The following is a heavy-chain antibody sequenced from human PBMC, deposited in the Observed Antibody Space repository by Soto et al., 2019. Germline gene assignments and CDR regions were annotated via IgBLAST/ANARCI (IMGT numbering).Heavy chain of an antibody. Sequence: SEALSLNCNVSVTSIIAYYWTWIRQPPGKALEWIGYISYRGSTKYNPSLKNRVAISLDTSRNQFSLNLTPVTASDTAIYFCARDPELHGLDHWGQGTLVTVS. CDR2: ISYRGST. CDR1: VTSIIAYY. D-gene: IGHD2-21*01. CDR3: ARDPELHGLDH. V-gene: IGHV4-59*01. J-gene: IGHJ4*02.